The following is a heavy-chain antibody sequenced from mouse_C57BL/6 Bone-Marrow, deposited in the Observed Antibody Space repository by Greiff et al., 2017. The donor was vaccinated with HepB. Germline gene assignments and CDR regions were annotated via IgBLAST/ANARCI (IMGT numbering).Heavy chain of an antibody. D-gene: IGHD1-1*01. V-gene: IGHV3-8*01. CDR2: ISYSGST. J-gene: IGHJ1*03. Sequence: EVQGVESGPGLAKPSQTLSLTCSVTGYSITSDYWNWIRKFPGNKLEYMGYISYSGSTYYNPSLKSRISITRDTSKNQYYLQLNSVTTEDTATYYCARFPTVVAKGWYFDVWGTGTTVTVSS. CDR3: ARFPTVVAKGWYFDV. CDR1: GYSITSDY.